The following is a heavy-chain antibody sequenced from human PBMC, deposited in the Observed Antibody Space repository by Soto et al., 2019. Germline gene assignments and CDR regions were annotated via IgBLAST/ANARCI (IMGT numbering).Heavy chain of an antibody. CDR1: GYTFTSYG. J-gene: IGHJ4*02. CDR3: ARLPAYDILTGYHPADY. CDR2: ISAYNGNT. V-gene: IGHV1-18*01. Sequence: QVQLVQSGAEVKKPGASVKVSCKASGYTFTSYGISWVRQAPGQGLEWMGWISAYNGNTNYAQKLQGRVTMTTDTSTSTAYMELRSLRSDDTAVYYCARLPAYDILTGYHPADYWGQGTLVTVSS. D-gene: IGHD3-9*01.